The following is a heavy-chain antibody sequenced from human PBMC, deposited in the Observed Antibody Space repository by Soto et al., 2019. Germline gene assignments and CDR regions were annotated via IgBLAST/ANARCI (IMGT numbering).Heavy chain of an antibody. Sequence: QVQLVQSGAEVKKPGSSVKVSCTASGGTFSSYAISWVRQAPGQGLEWMGGIIPIFGTANYAQKFQGRVTITADECTRTAYMELSSMRSEDTAVYYCARGRYYGSGSRTDYYYYNGMDVWGQGTTVTVSS. V-gene: IGHV1-69*12. CDR3: ARGRYYGSGSRTDYYYYNGMDV. D-gene: IGHD3-10*01. J-gene: IGHJ6*02. CDR2: IIPIFGTA. CDR1: GGTFSSYA.